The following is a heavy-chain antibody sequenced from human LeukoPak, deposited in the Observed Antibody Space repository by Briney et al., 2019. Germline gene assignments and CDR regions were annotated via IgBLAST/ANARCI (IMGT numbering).Heavy chain of an antibody. CDR3: ARPALHHVGLYAFDI. D-gene: IGHD2-15*01. J-gene: IGHJ3*02. CDR1: GYGFTSYW. CDR2: IYPGDSDT. V-gene: IGHV5-51*01. Sequence: GESLKSSYKGSGYGFTSYWIGWGRQRPGKGVEWMGIIYPGDSDTTYSPSFQGQVPTSADKSISTAYLQWSSLKASDTAMYYCARPALHHVGLYAFDIWGQGTMVTVSS.